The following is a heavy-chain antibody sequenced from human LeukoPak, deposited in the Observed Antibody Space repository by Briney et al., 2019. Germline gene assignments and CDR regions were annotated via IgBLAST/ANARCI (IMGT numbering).Heavy chain of an antibody. D-gene: IGHD3-10*01. V-gene: IGHV3-23*01. CDR3: AKERLYYYGSGSGDFDY. CDR1: GFTFSSYA. J-gene: IGHJ4*02. Sequence: GGSLRLSCAASGFTFSSYAMSWVRQAPGKGLEWVSAISGSGGSTYYADSVKGRFTISRDNSKNTLYLQMNSLRAEDTAVCYCAKERLYYYGSGSGDFDYWGQGTLVTVSS. CDR2: ISGSGGST.